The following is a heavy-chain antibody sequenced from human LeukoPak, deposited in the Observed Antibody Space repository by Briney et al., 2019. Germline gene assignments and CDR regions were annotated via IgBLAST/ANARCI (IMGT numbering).Heavy chain of an antibody. V-gene: IGHV3-23*01. CDR1: GFTFSSYA. CDR3: AKGPEDIVVVPAAIG. J-gene: IGHJ4*02. CDR2: ISGSGGST. Sequence: GGSLRLSCAASGFTFSSYAMSWVRQAPGKGPEWVSAISGSGGSTYYADSVKGRFTISRDNSKNTLYLQMNSLRAEDTAVYYCAKGPEDIVVVPAAIGWGQGTLVTVSS. D-gene: IGHD2-2*01.